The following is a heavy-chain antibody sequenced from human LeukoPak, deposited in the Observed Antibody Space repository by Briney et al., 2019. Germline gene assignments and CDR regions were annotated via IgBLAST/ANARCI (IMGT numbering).Heavy chain of an antibody. CDR2: IRSKAYGGTT. D-gene: IGHD3-16*01. CDR1: GFTFGDYA. CDR3: ARGVPLIPRHAFDI. V-gene: IGHV3-49*04. Sequence: GGSLRLSCTASGFTFGDYAMSWVRQAPGKGLEWVGFIRSKAYGGTTEYAASVKGRFTISRDDSKSIAYLQMNSLKTEDTAVYYCARGVPLIPRHAFDIWGQGTMVTVSS. J-gene: IGHJ3*02.